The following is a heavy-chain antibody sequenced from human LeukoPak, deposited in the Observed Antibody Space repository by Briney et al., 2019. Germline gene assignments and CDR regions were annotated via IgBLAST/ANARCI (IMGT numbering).Heavy chain of an antibody. CDR1: GFTFSSYS. D-gene: IGHD3-10*01. Sequence: GGSLRLSCAASGFTFSSYSMNWVRQAPGKGLEWVSYISSSSSTIYYADSVKGRFTTSRDNAKNSLYLQMNSLRAEDTAVYYCARDYASYYYGSGSFDYWGQGTLVTVSS. J-gene: IGHJ4*02. CDR3: ARDYASYYYGSGSFDY. CDR2: ISSSSSTI. V-gene: IGHV3-48*01.